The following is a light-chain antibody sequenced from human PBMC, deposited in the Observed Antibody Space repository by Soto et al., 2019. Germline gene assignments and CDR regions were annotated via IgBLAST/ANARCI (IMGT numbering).Light chain of an antibody. CDR3: QQYGNSRFT. Sequence: VLTQSPGTLSLSAGDRATLSCRASQSVSSSSFAWYQQKPGQAPRLRIFGTSARATGIPDRFRGSGSGTEFTLTITRLEPEDVAVYYCQQYGNSRFTFGRGTKLEIK. CDR2: GTS. J-gene: IGKJ2*01. V-gene: IGKV3-20*01. CDR1: QSVSSSS.